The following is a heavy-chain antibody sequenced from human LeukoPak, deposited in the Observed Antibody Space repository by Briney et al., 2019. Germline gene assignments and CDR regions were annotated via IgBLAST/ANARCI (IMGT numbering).Heavy chain of an antibody. CDR2: IYSGGST. CDR1: GFTASSNY. V-gene: IGHV3-53*01. CDR3: ARGEGLFDY. Sequence: GGSLRLSCAASGFTASSNYMSWVRQAPGKGLEWVSVIYSGGSTYYADSVKGRFTISRDNSKNTLYLQMNSLRAEDTAVYYCARGEGLFDYWGQGTLVTVSS. J-gene: IGHJ4*02.